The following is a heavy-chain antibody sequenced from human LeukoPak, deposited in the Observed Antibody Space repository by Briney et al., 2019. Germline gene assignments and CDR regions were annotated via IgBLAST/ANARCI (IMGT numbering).Heavy chain of an antibody. D-gene: IGHD6-13*01. Sequence: SETLSLTCTVSGGSISSYYWSWIRQPTGKGLEWIGYIYYSGSTNYNPSLKSRVTISVDTSKNQFSLKLSSVTAADTAVYYCARHRRLAGIAYFDYWGQGTQVTVSS. V-gene: IGHV4-59*08. J-gene: IGHJ4*02. CDR1: GGSISSYY. CDR3: ARHRRLAGIAYFDY. CDR2: IYYSGST.